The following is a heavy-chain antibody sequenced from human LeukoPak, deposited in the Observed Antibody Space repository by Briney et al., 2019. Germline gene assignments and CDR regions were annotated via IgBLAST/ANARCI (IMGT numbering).Heavy chain of an antibody. V-gene: IGHV4-34*01. J-gene: IGHJ6*03. CDR2: INHSGST. Sequence: SETLSLTCAVYGGSFSGYYWSWIRQPPGKGLEWIGEINHSGSTNYNPSLKSRVTISVDTYKNQFSLKLSSVTAADTAVYYCARGPYCSSTSCYDDYYYMDVWGKGTTVTVSS. D-gene: IGHD2-2*01. CDR3: ARGPYCSSTSCYDDYYYMDV. CDR1: GGSFSGYY.